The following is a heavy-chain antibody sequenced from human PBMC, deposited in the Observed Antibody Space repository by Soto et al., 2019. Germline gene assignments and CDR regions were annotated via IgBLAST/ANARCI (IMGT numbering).Heavy chain of an antibody. CDR3: ARKKWGVEGSDY. CDR1: GYIFITHG. V-gene: IGHV1-18*01. Sequence: QVQLVQSGAEVKEPGASMKVSCKTSGYIFITHGVTWVRQAPGQGLEWMGWVSAYSGDTYYAPYLQGRVTMTRDTSTNTVYMELRSLTSDDTAMYYCARKKWGVEGSDYWGQGTLVTVSS. CDR2: VSAYSGDT. D-gene: IGHD3-10*01. J-gene: IGHJ4*02.